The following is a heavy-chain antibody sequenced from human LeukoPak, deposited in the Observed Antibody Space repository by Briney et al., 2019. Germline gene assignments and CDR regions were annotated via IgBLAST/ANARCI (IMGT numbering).Heavy chain of an antibody. CDR3: AGGVSAIGGG. CDR2: INSDGSST. J-gene: IGHJ3*01. V-gene: IGHV3-74*01. D-gene: IGHD6-13*01. Sequence: PGGSLSLLCAASGFTFSSYCMSWVRQAPGKGLVWVSRINSDGSSTSYADSVKGRFTISRDNAKNTLYLQMNSLRAEDTAVYYWAGGVSAIGGGWGQGTMLTVSS. CDR1: GFTFSSYC.